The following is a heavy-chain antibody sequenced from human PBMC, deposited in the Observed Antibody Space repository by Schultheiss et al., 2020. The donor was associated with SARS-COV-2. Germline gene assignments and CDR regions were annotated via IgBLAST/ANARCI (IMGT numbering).Heavy chain of an antibody. V-gene: IGHV3-30*03. CDR3: ARVQYSGSYNWFDP. Sequence: GGSLRLSCAASGLIFSIYGMHWVRQAPGKGLEWVAVISYDGRNKFYGDSAKGRFTISRDTSKNTLYLQINSLRAEDTAVYYCARVQYSGSYNWFDPWGQGTLVTVSS. J-gene: IGHJ5*02. CDR2: ISYDGRNK. D-gene: IGHD1-26*01. CDR1: GLIFSIYG.